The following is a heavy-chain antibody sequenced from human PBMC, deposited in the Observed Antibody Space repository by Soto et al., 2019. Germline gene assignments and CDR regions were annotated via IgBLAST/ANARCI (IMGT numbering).Heavy chain of an antibody. D-gene: IGHD3-10*01. V-gene: IGHV3-30*18. J-gene: IGHJ4*02. CDR2: ISNDGSNE. Sequence: GGSLRLSCAGPGFTFRWFGMNWVRQAPGKGLEWVARISNDGSNEYYVDSVKGRFTISRDNSKNTLYLQMDSLRAEDTAVYYCAKGEVRGIIPSYFDYWGLGTLVTVS. CDR1: GFTFRWFG. CDR3: AKGEVRGIIPSYFDY.